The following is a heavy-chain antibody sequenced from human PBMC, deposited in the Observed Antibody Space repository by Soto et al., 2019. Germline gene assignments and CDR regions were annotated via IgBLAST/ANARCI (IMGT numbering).Heavy chain of an antibody. V-gene: IGHV3-30*18. Sequence: GGSLRLSCAASGFTFSSYGMHWVRQAPGKGLEWVAVISYDGSNKYYADSVKGRFTISRDNSKNTLYLQMNSLRAEDTAVYYCAKASQESLDDWGQGTLVTVSS. CDR2: ISYDGSNK. CDR1: GFTFSSYG. CDR3: AKASQESLDD. J-gene: IGHJ4*02.